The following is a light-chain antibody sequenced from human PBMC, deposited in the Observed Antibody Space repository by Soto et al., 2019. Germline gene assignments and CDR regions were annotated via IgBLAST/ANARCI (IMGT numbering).Light chain of an antibody. J-gene: IGKJ2*01. CDR1: QSVSSN. CDR3: QQYNNWPYT. V-gene: IGKV3-15*01. Sequence: EIVMTQSPATLSVSPGERATLSCRASQSVSSNLAWYQQKPGQAPRLLIYGASTRATGISARFSGSGSGTEFTHTISSLQSEDFAVYYCQQYNNWPYTSGQGTKLEIK. CDR2: GAS.